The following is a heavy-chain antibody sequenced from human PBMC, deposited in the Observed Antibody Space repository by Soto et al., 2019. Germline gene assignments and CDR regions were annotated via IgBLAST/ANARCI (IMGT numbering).Heavy chain of an antibody. V-gene: IGHV3-11*06. D-gene: IGHD2-2*01. CDR3: ARDLAARGSTSLGY. Sequence: PGGSLRLSCAASGFTFSDYYMSWIRQAPGKGLEWVSYISSSSSYTNYADSVKGRFTISRDNAKNSLYLQMNSLRAEDTAVYYCARDLAARGSTSLGYWGQGTLVTVSS. J-gene: IGHJ4*02. CDR1: GFTFSDYY. CDR2: ISSSSSYT.